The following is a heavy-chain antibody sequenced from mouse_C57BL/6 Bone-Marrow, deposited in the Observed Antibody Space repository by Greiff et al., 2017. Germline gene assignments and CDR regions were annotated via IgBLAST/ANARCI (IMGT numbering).Heavy chain of an antibody. V-gene: IGHV1-52*01. Sequence: VQLQQPGAELVRPGSSVKLSCKASGYTFTSYWLHWVKQRPIQGLEWIGNIDPSDSEPHYNQKFKDKATLTVDKSPSTAYMQLSSLTSDDSAVYYGARPYDGYYYYAMDYWGQGTSVTVSS. D-gene: IGHD2-3*01. CDR1: GYTFTSYW. J-gene: IGHJ4*01. CDR2: IDPSDSEP. CDR3: ARPYDGYYYYAMDY.